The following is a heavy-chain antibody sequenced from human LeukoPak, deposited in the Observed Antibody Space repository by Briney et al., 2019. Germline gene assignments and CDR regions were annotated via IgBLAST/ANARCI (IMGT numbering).Heavy chain of an antibody. CDR2: IYTSGST. CDR1: GGSISSGSYY. V-gene: IGHV4-61*02. Sequence: KPSETLSLTCTVSGGSISSGSYYWSWIRQPAGKGLEWIGRIYTSGSTNYNASLKSRVTISGDTSKNQFSLKLISVTAADTGVYYCARDLTSGAFDIWGQGTMVTVSS. J-gene: IGHJ3*02. D-gene: IGHD3-10*01. CDR3: ARDLTSGAFDI.